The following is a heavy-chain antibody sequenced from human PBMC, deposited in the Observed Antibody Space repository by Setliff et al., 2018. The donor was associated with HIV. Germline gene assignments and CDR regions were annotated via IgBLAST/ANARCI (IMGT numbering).Heavy chain of an antibody. CDR3: ARDGYCGGDCYHDAFDI. V-gene: IGHV4-4*08. J-gene: IGHJ3*02. D-gene: IGHD2-21*02. CDR1: GGSISSYY. Sequence: SETLSLTCTVSGGSISSYYWSRIRQPPGKGLEWIGYIYTSGSTNYNPSLKSRVTISVGTSKNQFSLKLSSVTAADTAVYYCARDGYCGGDCYHDAFDIWGQGTMVTVSS. CDR2: IYTSGST.